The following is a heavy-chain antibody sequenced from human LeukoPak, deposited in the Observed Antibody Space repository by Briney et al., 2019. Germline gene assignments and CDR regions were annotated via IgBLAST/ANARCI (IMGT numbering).Heavy chain of an antibody. Sequence: SETLSLTCAVYGGSFSGYYWSWIRQPPGKGLEWIGEINHSGSTNYNPSLKSRVTISVETSKNQFSLKLSSVTAADTAVYYCARGLGGYAFNWFDPWGQGTLDTVSS. CDR1: GGSFSGYY. CDR3: ARGLGGYAFNWFDP. J-gene: IGHJ5*02. CDR2: INHSGST. D-gene: IGHD2-2*01. V-gene: IGHV4-34*01.